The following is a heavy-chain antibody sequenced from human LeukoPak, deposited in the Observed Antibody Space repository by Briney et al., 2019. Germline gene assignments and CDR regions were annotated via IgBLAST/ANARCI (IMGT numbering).Heavy chain of an antibody. CDR2: IYYSGST. D-gene: IGHD4-23*01. J-gene: IGHJ4*02. V-gene: IGHV4-31*03. CDR3: ARAGDYGGNSVLDY. CDR1: GGSISSGGYY. Sequence: SQTLSLTCTVSGGSISSGGYYWSWIRQHPGKGLEWIGYIYYSGSTYYNPSLKSRVTISVVTSKNQFSLKLSSVTATDTAVYYCARAGDYGGNSVLDYWGQGTLVTVSS.